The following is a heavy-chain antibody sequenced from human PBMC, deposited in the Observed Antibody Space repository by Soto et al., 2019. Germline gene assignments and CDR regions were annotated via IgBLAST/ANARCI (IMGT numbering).Heavy chain of an antibody. CDR2: TYYRSKWYN. J-gene: IGHJ5*02. CDR1: GDSVSSNSAA. Sequence: SQTLSLTCAISGDSVSSNSAALNWVMQSPARGLEWLGRTYYRSKWYNDYAVSVKSRITINPDTSKNQFSLQLNSVTPEDTAVYYCARDHELFDEGWFDPWGQGTLVTVSS. V-gene: IGHV6-1*01. D-gene: IGHD1-7*01. CDR3: ARDHELFDEGWFDP.